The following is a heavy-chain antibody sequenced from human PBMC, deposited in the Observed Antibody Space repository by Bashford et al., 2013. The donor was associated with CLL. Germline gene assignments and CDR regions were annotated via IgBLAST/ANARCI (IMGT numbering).Heavy chain of an antibody. CDR2: ISSSSSI. V-gene: IGHV3-21*01. CDR3: ASDRNGMDV. J-gene: IGHJ6*02. Sequence: GGSLRLSCTASGFTFTTYSMNWVRQAPGKGLEWVSSISSSSSIYYADSVRGRFTISRDNARNSLYLQMNSLRAEDTAVYYCASDRNGMDVWGQGTTVTVSS. CDR1: GFTFTTYS.